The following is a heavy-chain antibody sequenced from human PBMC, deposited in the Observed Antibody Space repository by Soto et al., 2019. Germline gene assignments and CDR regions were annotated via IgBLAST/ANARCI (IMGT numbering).Heavy chain of an antibody. Sequence: QVQVVQSGDEVKKPGASVKVSCKASGYTFTNYGFSWVRQAPGQGLEWMGWISGYNGNTKYAEKCQGRVTMTTDTSTSTGHMELRSLRSDDTAVYYCAREGPAPYYYYGMDVWGQGTAVTVSS. CDR3: AREGPAPYYYYGMDV. J-gene: IGHJ6*02. CDR2: ISGYNGNT. CDR1: GYTFTNYG. V-gene: IGHV1-18*01.